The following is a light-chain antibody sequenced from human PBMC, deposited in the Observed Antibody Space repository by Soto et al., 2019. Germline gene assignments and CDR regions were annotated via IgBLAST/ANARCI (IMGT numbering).Light chain of an antibody. Sequence: QSAITHPPSSSGSPGQSVTISCTGTKSDIGVYDFVSWYQHHPGKAPRLIIYEVVQRPSGVPDRFSGSKSGNTASLTVSGLQAADEADYFCKSYAGSNTYVFGSGTKVTVL. V-gene: IGLV2-8*01. CDR2: EVV. CDR1: KSDIGVYDF. J-gene: IGLJ1*01. CDR3: KSYAGSNTYV.